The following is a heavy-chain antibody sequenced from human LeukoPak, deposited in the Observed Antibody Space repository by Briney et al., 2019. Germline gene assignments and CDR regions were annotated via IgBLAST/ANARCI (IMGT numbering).Heavy chain of an antibody. D-gene: IGHD3-3*01. J-gene: IGHJ4*02. V-gene: IGHV3-48*04. CDR2: INSGSNSI. CDR3: ARDYDFWSGWDY. CDR1: GFSFSTYN. Sequence: GGSLRLSCAASGFSFSTYNMNWVRQAPGEGPGWIAYINSGSNSIYYADSVKGRFTISRDNAKNSLYLQMDSLRAEDTAVYYCARDYDFWSGWDYWGQGTLVTVSS.